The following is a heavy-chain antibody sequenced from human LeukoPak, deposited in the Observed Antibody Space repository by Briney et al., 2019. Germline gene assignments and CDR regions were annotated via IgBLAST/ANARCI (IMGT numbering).Heavy chain of an antibody. CDR3: AREASWGGYSYGNCDY. Sequence: PGGSLRLSCAASGFTVSSYEMNWVRQAPGKGLEWVSYISSSGNTIFYVDSVKGRFTISRDNDKKSLYLQMNSLRAEDTAVYYCAREASWGGYSYGNCDYWGQGTLVTVSS. CDR2: ISSSGNTI. D-gene: IGHD5-18*01. V-gene: IGHV3-48*03. J-gene: IGHJ4*02. CDR1: GFTVSSYE.